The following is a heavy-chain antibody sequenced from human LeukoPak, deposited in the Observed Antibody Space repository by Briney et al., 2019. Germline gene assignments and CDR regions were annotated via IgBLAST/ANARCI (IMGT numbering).Heavy chain of an antibody. CDR3: ARVPPPSSTSFTFDY. D-gene: IGHD2-2*01. CDR1: GFTFSSYW. Sequence: GGSLRLSCAASGFTFSSYWMHWVRQAPGKGLVWVSRINSDGSSTSYADFVKGRFTISRDNAKNTLYLQMNSLRAEDTAVYYCARVPPPSSTSFTFDYWGQGTLVTVSS. CDR2: INSDGSST. J-gene: IGHJ4*02. V-gene: IGHV3-74*01.